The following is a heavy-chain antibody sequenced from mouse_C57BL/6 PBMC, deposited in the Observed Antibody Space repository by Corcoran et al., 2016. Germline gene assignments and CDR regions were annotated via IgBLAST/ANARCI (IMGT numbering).Heavy chain of an antibody. Sequence: QNQLVQSGPAQKKHPETVMISCRDSGYTFSTYGKSWVKRAPGTGLKWMSWINTYSGVPTYADDFKGRFAFSLETSASTAYLQINNRKNEDTATYFCARAIATVVVPNCDVWGTGTTVTVS. CDR1: GYTFSTYG. D-gene: IGHD1-1*01. J-gene: IGHJ1*03. CDR3: ARAIATVVVPNCDV. V-gene: IGHV9-3*01. CDR2: INTYSGVP.